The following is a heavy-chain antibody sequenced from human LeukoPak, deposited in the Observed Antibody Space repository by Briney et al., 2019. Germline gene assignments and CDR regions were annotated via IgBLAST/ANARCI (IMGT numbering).Heavy chain of an antibody. V-gene: IGHV3-NL1*01. J-gene: IGHJ4*02. Sequence: GGSLRLSCAASGFTFGSYGMHWVRQAPGKGLEWVSIIYDGGGTFYADSVKGRFTISRDNSKNTVYLQMNSLRADDTAVYYCARAGYWGQGTLVTVSS. CDR2: IYDGGGT. CDR3: ARAGY. CDR1: GFTFGSYG.